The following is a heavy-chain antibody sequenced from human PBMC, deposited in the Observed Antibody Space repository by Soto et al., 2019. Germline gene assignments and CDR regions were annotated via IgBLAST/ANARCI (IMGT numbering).Heavy chain of an antibody. Sequence: QVQLQESGPGLVKPSQTLSLTCTVSGGSISSGGYYWSWIRQHPGKGLEWIGHIYYSGSTYYNPSLKSRVTISVDTSKNQFSLKLSSVTAADTAVYYCARVVVLVPAAHNWFDPWGQGTLVTVSS. CDR3: ARVVVLVPAAHNWFDP. V-gene: IGHV4-31*03. D-gene: IGHD2-2*01. J-gene: IGHJ5*02. CDR1: GGSISSGGYY. CDR2: IYYSGST.